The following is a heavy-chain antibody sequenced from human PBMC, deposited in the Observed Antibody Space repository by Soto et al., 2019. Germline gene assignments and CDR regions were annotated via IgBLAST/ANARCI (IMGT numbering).Heavy chain of an antibody. CDR1: GDSISSYY. Sequence: LSLTCSVSGDSISSYYWSWVRQPPGKGLEWIGYIYYSGSTNYNPSLKSRVTISVDTSKNQFSLKLNSVTAADTAVYYCAIITAVAGYWGQGTLVTVSS. CDR3: AIITAVAGY. V-gene: IGHV4-59*01. D-gene: IGHD2-15*01. J-gene: IGHJ4*02. CDR2: IYYSGST.